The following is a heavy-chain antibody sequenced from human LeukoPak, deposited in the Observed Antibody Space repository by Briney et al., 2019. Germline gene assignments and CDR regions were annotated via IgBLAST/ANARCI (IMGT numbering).Heavy chain of an antibody. Sequence: SETLSLTCTVSGGSISSYYWSWIRQPPGKGLEWIGYIYYSGSTNYNPTLKSRVTISVDTSKNQFSLKLSSVTAADTAVYYCARLTAYYYMDVWGKGTTVTVSS. CDR1: GGSISSYY. V-gene: IGHV4-59*01. CDR3: ARLTAYYYMDV. D-gene: IGHD5-18*01. J-gene: IGHJ6*03. CDR2: IYYSGST.